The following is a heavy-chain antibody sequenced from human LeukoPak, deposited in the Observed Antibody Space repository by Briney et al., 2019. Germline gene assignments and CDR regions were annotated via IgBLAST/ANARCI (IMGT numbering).Heavy chain of an antibody. CDR1: GVSISSDKYY. J-gene: IGHJ3*02. D-gene: IGHD2-21*01. CDR3: ATPYCGTISCLDVFDI. V-gene: IGHV4-31*03. CDR2: MYYSGST. Sequence: SETLSLTCNVSGVSISSDKYYWSRIRQRPGKGLEWIGYMYYSGSTSYNPSLKSRVSISLDSPKNQFSLRLSSVTAADTAVYYCATPYCGTISCLDVFDIWGQGTMVTVSS.